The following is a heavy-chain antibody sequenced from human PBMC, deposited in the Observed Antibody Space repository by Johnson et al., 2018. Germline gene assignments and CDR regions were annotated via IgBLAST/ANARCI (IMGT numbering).Heavy chain of an antibody. V-gene: IGHV3-7*01. Sequence: VQLVQSGGGLVQPGGSLRLSCAASGFTFNNYWMSWVRQAPGQGLEWVANVKQDGSEKYYVDSLKGRFIISRDNARSSLYLQVNSLRVEDTAVYFCATIRDYGDWAGCFDYWGQGTVVTVSS. CDR3: ATIRDYGDWAGCFDY. J-gene: IGHJ4*02. CDR1: GFTFNNYW. CDR2: VKQDGSEK. D-gene: IGHD4-17*01.